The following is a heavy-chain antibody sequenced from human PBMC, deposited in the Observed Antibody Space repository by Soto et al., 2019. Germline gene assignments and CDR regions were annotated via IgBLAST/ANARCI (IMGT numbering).Heavy chain of an antibody. V-gene: IGHV3-23*01. CDR2: ITNTGGAT. CDR3: ARNPRSDIFGGRTIVENWLDP. J-gene: IGHJ5*02. D-gene: IGHD3-3*02. CDR1: GFNFGNFG. Sequence: PGGSLRLSCAASGFNFGNFGMSWVRQAPGKGLQWVSSITNTGGATYHTDSVKGRFIVSRDNSKNVMFLLMRGLGVDDTALYFCARNPRSDIFGGRTIVENWLDPWGRGSLVTVSS.